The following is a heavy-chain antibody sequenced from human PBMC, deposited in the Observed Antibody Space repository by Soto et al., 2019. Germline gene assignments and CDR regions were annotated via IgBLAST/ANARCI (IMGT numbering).Heavy chain of an antibody. J-gene: IGHJ6*02. CDR2: IFSSGTT. Sequence: SETLSLTCAVYGGSFSGYYWTWIRQPPGKGLEWIGYIFSSGTTYFHPSLKSRLTMSLDTSQNQFSLKLNSVTDADTAVYYCARVPSPFDYYYAMDVWGQGATVTVSS. D-gene: IGHD3-16*01. CDR1: GGSFSGYY. CDR3: ARVPSPFDYYYAMDV. V-gene: IGHV4-34*10.